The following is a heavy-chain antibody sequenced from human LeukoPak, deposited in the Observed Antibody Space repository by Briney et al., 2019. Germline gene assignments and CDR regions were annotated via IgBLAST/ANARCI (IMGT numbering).Heavy chain of an antibody. Sequence: GGSLRLSCAASGFTFSGYEIHWVRQAAGKGLEWVSAISGSGGSTYYADSVKGRFTISRDNSKNTLYLQMNSLRAEDTAVYYCAKDRYYDILTAPRGPPGYFQHWGQGTLVTVSS. CDR3: AKDRYYDILTAPRGPPGYFQH. CDR2: ISGSGGST. D-gene: IGHD3-9*01. J-gene: IGHJ1*01. V-gene: IGHV3-23*01. CDR1: GFTFSGYE.